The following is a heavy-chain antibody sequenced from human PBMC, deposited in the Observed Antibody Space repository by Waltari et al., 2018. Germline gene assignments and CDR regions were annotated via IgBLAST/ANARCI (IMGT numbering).Heavy chain of an antibody. V-gene: IGHV3-74*01. J-gene: IGHJ2*01. D-gene: IGHD7-27*01. Sequence: EAQLVESGGDVVQPGGSLRLSCVGSGFIFSTYWMHWLRHDPGKGLVWVSRITWDGALTCYADSVKGRFTISRDNARNTLSLEMNNVRDEDTGIYYCATESLGAGHRYFEGWGRGTRVTVSS. CDR2: ITWDGALT. CDR1: GFIFSTYW. CDR3: ATESLGAGHRYFEG.